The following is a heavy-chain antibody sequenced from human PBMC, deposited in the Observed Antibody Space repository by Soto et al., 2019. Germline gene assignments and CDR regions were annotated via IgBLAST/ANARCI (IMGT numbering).Heavy chain of an antibody. Sequence: QVQLQESGPGLVKPSETLSLTCTVSGGSISSYYWSWIRQPAGKGLEWIGRIYTSGSTNYNPSLKSRVTMSVDTSKNQFSLKLSSVTAADTAVYHCARGGCSSTTCYSYYYYYGMDVWGQGPTVTVSS. J-gene: IGHJ6*02. CDR1: GGSISSYY. CDR2: IYTSGST. V-gene: IGHV4-4*07. CDR3: ARGGCSSTTCYSYYYYYGMDV. D-gene: IGHD2-2*01.